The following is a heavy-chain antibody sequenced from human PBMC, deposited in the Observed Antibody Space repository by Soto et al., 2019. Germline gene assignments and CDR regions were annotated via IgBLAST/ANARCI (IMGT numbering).Heavy chain of an antibody. CDR2: IYYSGST. CDR3: ARVYGSGSLTNWFDP. CDR1: GGSITSSSYY. D-gene: IGHD3-10*01. J-gene: IGHJ5*02. Sequence: PSETLSLTCTVSGGSITSSSYYWGWIRQPPGKGLEWIGSIYYSGSTYYNPSLKSRVTISVDTSKNQFSLKLGSVTAADTAVYYCARVYGSGSLTNWFDPWGRGTLVTVSS. V-gene: IGHV4-39*01.